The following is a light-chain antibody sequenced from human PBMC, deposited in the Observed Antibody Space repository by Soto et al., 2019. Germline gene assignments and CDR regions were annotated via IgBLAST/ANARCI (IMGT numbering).Light chain of an antibody. J-gene: IGKJ2*01. CDR2: DAS. CDR1: ESLSSY. CDR3: QQRSNWPPLT. Sequence: EIVLTQSPATLSLSPGERATLSCRATESLSSYLAWYQQKPGQAPRLLIYDASNRATGIPARFSGSGSGTDFTLTISSLEPEDFAIYYCQQRSNWPPLTFGQGTKLEIK. V-gene: IGKV3-11*01.